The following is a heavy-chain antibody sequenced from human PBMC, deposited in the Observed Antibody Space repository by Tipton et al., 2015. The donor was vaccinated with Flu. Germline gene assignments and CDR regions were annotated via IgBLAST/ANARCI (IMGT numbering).Heavy chain of an antibody. D-gene: IGHD3-22*01. CDR3: ARLVYRGYYSVGYYFET. CDR1: GDSISSDFY. Sequence: TLSLTCAVSGDSISSDFYWAWIRQFPGKGLEWIGTVSRTGSTIYNPSLKSRVTISVDTSKNQFSLRLSSVTAADTAVYYCARLVYRGYYSVGYYFETWGQGTLVTVSS. V-gene: IGHV4-38-2*01. CDR2: VSRTGST. J-gene: IGHJ4*02.